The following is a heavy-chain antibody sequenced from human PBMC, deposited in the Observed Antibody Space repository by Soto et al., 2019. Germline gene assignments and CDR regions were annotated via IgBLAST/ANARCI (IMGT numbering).Heavy chain of an antibody. J-gene: IGHJ3*02. D-gene: IGHD1-1*01. V-gene: IGHV4-31*02. CDR2: IYYSGNT. Sequence: QVRLQEWGPGLVKPSQTLSLKCSVSGGSITTGGRYWSWIRQLPGKGLEWIGDIYYSGNTYYNASLKRRVTISVEASKNQFSLKLSSVTAADTAVYYCAQALVFTGGDGFDIWGQGRLVTVS. CDR3: AQALVFTGGDGFDI. CDR1: GGSITTGGRY.